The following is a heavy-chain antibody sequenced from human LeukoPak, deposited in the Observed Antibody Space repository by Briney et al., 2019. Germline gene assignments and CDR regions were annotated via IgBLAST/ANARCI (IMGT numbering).Heavy chain of an antibody. Sequence: GGSLRLSCAASGFTVSSNCMSWVRQAPGKGLEWVSVIYSGGSTYYADSVKGRFTISRDNSKNTLYLQMNSLRAEDTAVYYCAREATVTTAFDYWGQGTLVTVSS. J-gene: IGHJ4*02. CDR3: AREATVTTAFDY. D-gene: IGHD4-17*01. CDR2: IYSGGST. CDR1: GFTVSSNC. V-gene: IGHV3-53*01.